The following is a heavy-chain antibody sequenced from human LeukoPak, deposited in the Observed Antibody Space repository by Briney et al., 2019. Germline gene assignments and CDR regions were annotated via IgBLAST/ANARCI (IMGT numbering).Heavy chain of an antibody. Sequence: SETLSLTCTVSGGSIRTYYWSWIRQPPGKGLEWIGYIYYSGSTNYNPSLKSRVTISVDTSKNQFSLKLSSVTAADTAVYYCARARYRARYSYGYWPIDYWGQGTLVTVSS. V-gene: IGHV4-59*01. CDR1: GGSIRTYY. CDR2: IYYSGST. CDR3: ARARYRARYSYGYWPIDY. D-gene: IGHD5-18*01. J-gene: IGHJ4*02.